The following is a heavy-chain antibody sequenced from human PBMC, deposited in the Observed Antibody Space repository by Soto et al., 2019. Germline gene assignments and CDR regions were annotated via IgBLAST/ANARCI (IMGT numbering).Heavy chain of an antibody. Sequence: SETLSLTCAVYGGSFSGYYWTWIRRPPGTGLEWIGEINHSGSTNYNPSLKSRVTISADTSKNQFSLKLTSVTAADTAVYYCARDKITGLFDYWGQGTLVTVSS. D-gene: IGHD2-8*02. J-gene: IGHJ4*02. CDR3: ARDKITGLFDY. CDR2: INHSGST. V-gene: IGHV4-34*01. CDR1: GGSFSGYY.